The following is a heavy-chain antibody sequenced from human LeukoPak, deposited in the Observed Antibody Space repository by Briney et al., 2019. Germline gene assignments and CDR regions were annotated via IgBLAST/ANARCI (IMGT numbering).Heavy chain of an antibody. D-gene: IGHD3-10*01. CDR3: ARQITMVRGVIILDY. CDR1: AYTFSTYY. CDR2: IYPGDSDT. V-gene: IGHV5-51*01. J-gene: IGHJ4*02. Sequence: GESLKISCKGSAYTFSTYYIGWVRQMPGKGLEWMGIIYPGDSDTRYSPSFQGQVTISADKSISTAYLQWSSLKASDTAMYYCARQITMVRGVIILDYWGQGTLVTVSS.